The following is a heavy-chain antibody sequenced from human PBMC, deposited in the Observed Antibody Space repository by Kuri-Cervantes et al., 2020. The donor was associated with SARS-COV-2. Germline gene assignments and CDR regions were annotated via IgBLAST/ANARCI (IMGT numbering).Heavy chain of an antibody. V-gene: IGHV4-34*01. CDR3: ARHTGEAVAGWGYYFDY. J-gene: IGHJ4*02. CDR1: GGSFSGYY. CDR2: INHSGST. D-gene: IGHD6-19*01. Sequence: SETLSLTCAVYGGSFSGYYWSWIRQPPGKGLEWIGEINHSGSTNYNPSLKSRVTISVDTPKNQFSLKLSSVTAADTAVYYCARHTGEAVAGWGYYFDYWGQGTLVTVDS.